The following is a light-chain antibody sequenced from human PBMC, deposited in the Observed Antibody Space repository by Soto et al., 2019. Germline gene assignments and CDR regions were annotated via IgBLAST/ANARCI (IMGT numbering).Light chain of an antibody. Sequence: AIQRTQSPSYLSASVGDRVTITCRASQGIRNDLGWYHKKPGKDPKLLIYAASSLQSGVPSRFSGSGSGTEFYLTISRLHTEDSATYDGLQEYSYPLTFGGGTKVDIK. J-gene: IGKJ4*01. V-gene: IGKV1-6*01. CDR2: AAS. CDR1: QGIRND. CDR3: LQEYSYPLT.